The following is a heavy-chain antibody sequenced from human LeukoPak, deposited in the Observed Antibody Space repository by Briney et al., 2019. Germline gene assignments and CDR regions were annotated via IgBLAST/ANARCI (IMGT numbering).Heavy chain of an antibody. D-gene: IGHD5-12*01. V-gene: IGHV3-23*01. J-gene: IGHJ4*02. CDR2: ISGSGDNT. CDR3: AKGSGYDTDFDY. CDR1: GFTLSTYV. Sequence: GGSLRLSCAASGFTLSTYVMSWVRQAPGKGLEWVSDISGSGDNTYYADSVKGRFTISRDNSKNTLYLQMNSLRAEDTAVYYCAKGSGYDTDFDYWGQGTLVSVSS.